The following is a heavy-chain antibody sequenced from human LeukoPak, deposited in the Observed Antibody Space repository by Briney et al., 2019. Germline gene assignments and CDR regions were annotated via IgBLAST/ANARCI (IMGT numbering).Heavy chain of an antibody. CDR1: GYTFTSYG. CDR2: ISADNGNT. D-gene: IGHD6-13*01. CDR3: ARLPGYSTSWYFFPPAG. V-gene: IGHV1-18*01. Sequence: ASVKVSCKASGYTFTSYGINWVRQAPGEGLEWMGWISADNGNTNYAQKFQGRVTMTTDTSTSTAYMELRSLRSDDTAVYYCARLPGYSTSWYFFPPAGGGQGPRVTVSS. J-gene: IGHJ4*02.